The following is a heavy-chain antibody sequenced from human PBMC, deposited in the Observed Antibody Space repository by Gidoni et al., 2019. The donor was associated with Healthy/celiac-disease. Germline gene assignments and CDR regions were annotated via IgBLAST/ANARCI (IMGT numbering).Heavy chain of an antibody. CDR2: IYYSGST. J-gene: IGHJ3*02. V-gene: IGHV4-59*01. CDR1: GGSISSYY. Sequence: QVQLQESGPGLVKPSETLSLPCTVYGGSISSYYWSWIRQPPGKGLECIWYIYYSGSTNYNPSRKSRVTISVYTSKNHFSLNLSSVTAADTAVYYCARDLGYYDSSDYAFYILGQGTMVTVSS. D-gene: IGHD3-22*01. CDR3: ARDLGYYDSSDYAFYI.